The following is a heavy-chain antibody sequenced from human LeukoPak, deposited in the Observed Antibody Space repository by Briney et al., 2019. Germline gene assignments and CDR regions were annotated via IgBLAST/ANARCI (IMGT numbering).Heavy chain of an antibody. Sequence: QSGGSLRLSCAASGFSFSTYSMNWVRQAAGKGLEWVSYISSGSGIVHYADSVKGRFTISRDNAKNSLYLQMDSLRAEDTAVYYCARDPSLYCATTSCYDLDCWGQGTLVTVSS. J-gene: IGHJ4*02. V-gene: IGHV3-48*04. D-gene: IGHD2-2*01. CDR2: ISSGSGIV. CDR1: GFSFSTYS. CDR3: ARDPSLYCATTSCYDLDC.